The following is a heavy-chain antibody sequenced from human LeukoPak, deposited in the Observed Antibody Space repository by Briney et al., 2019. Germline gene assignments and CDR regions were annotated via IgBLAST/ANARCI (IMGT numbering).Heavy chain of an antibody. CDR3: ARAGGLNYDSSGYYYG. D-gene: IGHD3-22*01. CDR2: ISYDGSNK. CDR1: GFTFSSYA. Sequence: PGGSLRLSCAASGFTFSSYAMPWVRQAPGKGLEWVAVISYDGSNKYYADSVKGRFTISRDNSKNTLYLQMNSLRAEDTAVYYCARAGGLNYDSSGYYYGGGQGTLVTVSS. J-gene: IGHJ4*02. V-gene: IGHV3-30*04.